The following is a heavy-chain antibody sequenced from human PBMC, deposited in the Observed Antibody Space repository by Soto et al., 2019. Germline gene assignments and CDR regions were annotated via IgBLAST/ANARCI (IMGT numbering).Heavy chain of an antibody. CDR2: ISYDGSNK. V-gene: IGHV3-30-3*01. CDR1: GFTFSSYA. J-gene: IGHJ6*02. CDR3: ARDQGLIYDSSGYYYINHYYYGMDV. Sequence: QVQLVESGGGVVQPGRSLRLSCAASGFTFSSYAMHWVRQAPGKGLEWVAVISYDGSNKYYADSVKGRFTISRDNSKNTMYLQMNSLRAEDTAVYYCARDQGLIYDSSGYYYINHYYYGMDVWGQGTTVTVSS. D-gene: IGHD3-22*01.